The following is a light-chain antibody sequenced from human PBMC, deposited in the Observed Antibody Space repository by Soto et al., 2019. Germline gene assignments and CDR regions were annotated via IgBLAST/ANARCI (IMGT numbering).Light chain of an antibody. CDR2: DVT. J-gene: IGLJ1*01. CDR3: ISYTTSSTYV. V-gene: IGLV2-14*01. CDR1: TSYVGAYNY. Sequence: HSVLTQLPPLPGQPGQSTAFSCPGTTSYVGAYNYVSWYQQHPAKAPKLMIYDVTNRPSGVSDRFSGSKSGNTASLTISGLQAEDEADYYCISYTTSSTYVFGSGTKVTVL.